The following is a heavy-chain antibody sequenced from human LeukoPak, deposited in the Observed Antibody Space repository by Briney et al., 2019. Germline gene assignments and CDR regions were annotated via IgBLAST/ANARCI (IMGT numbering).Heavy chain of an antibody. Sequence: ASVKVSCKASGYTFTGYYMHWVRQAPGQGLEWMGWINPNSGGTNYAQKFQGRVTMTRDTSISTAYMELSRLRSDDTAVYYCARAGPERWLHLPFDYWGRGTLVTVSS. CDR3: ARAGPERWLHLPFDY. D-gene: IGHD6-19*01. J-gene: IGHJ4*02. V-gene: IGHV1-2*02. CDR1: GYTFTGYY. CDR2: INPNSGGT.